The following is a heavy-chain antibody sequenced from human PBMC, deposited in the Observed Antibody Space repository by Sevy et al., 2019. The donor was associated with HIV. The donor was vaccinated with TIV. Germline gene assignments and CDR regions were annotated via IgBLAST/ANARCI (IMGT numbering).Heavy chain of an antibody. CDR1: GYTFTGYY. CDR2: INPNSGGT. J-gene: IGHJ4*02. V-gene: IGHV1-2*02. D-gene: IGHD3-10*01. Sequence: ASVKVSCKASGYTFTGYYMHWVRQAPGQGLEWMGRINPNSGGTNYAQKFQGRVTMTRDTSIGTAYMVLSRLRSDDTAVYYCARGEDYYGSGSYYSTYYFDYWGQGTLVTVSS. CDR3: ARGEDYYGSGSYYSTYYFDY.